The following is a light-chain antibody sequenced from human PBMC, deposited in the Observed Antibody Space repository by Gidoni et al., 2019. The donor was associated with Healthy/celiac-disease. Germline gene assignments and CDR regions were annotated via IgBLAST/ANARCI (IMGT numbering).Light chain of an antibody. CDR3: QQSYSTSQIT. V-gene: IGKV1-39*01. J-gene: IGKJ3*01. CDR2: AAS. Sequence: LQLTQSPSSLSASVGDRVTITCRASQSISSYLNWYQQKPGKAPKLLSYAASSLQSGVPSRFSGSGSGTECTLTISSLQPEDFATYYCQQSYSTSQITFGPXTKVDIK. CDR1: QSISSY.